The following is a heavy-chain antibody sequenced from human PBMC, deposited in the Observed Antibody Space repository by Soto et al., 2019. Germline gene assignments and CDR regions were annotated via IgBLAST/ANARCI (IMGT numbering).Heavy chain of an antibody. CDR1: GYTFSTSG. V-gene: IGHV1-18*01. J-gene: IGHJ6*02. Sequence: QAQLEQSGAEVKKPGASVKVSCKSSGYTFSTSGISWVRQAPGQGLEWMGWISTYNGDANYAQRFQCRVTMTTDTSTSTTFMELRSLRSDDTAVYYCAREGPRPYYYYGMDVWGQGTTVTVSS. CDR3: AREGPRPYYYYGMDV. CDR2: ISTYNGDA. D-gene: IGHD6-6*01.